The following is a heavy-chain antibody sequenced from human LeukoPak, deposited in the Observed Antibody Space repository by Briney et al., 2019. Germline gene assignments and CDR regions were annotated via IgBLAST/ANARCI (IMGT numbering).Heavy chain of an antibody. CDR1: GGSIGSSSYY. Sequence: SETLSLTCTVSGGSIGSSSYYWGWIRQPPGKGLEWIGSIYYSGSTYYNPSLKSRVTISVDTSKNQFSLKLSSVTAADTAVYYCARVGAAGTKIDYWGQGTLVTVSS. D-gene: IGHD6-13*01. J-gene: IGHJ4*02. CDR3: ARVGAAGTKIDY. CDR2: IYYSGST. V-gene: IGHV4-39*01.